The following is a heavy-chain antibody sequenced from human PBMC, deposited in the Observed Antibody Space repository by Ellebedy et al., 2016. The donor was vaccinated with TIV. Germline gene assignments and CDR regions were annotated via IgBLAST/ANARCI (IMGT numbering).Heavy chain of an antibody. J-gene: IGHJ1*01. V-gene: IGHV3-43*01. D-gene: IGHD3-22*01. Sequence: GESLKISCAASGFTFDDYTMHWVRQAPGKGLEWVSLISWDGGSTYYADSVKGRFTISRDNSKNSLYLQMNSLRTEDTALYYCAKDMADYYDSSGYFQHWGQGTLVTVSS. CDR2: ISWDGGST. CDR3: AKDMADYYDSSGYFQH. CDR1: GFTFDDYT.